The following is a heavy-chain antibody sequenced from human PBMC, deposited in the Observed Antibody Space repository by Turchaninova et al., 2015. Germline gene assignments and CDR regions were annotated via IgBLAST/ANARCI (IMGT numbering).Heavy chain of an antibody. CDR2: INHSGST. CDR3: ARGGVGATTAFDI. D-gene: IGHD1-26*01. Sequence: QVQLPQWGAGLLKPSETLSLTCAVYGGAFSGYYWSWIPPPPGKGLEWIWEINHSGSTNYNPSLKSRVTISVDTSKNQFSLKLNSVTAADTAVYYCARGGVGATTAFDIWGQGTMVTVSS. J-gene: IGHJ3*02. CDR1: GGAFSGYY. V-gene: IGHV4-34*01.